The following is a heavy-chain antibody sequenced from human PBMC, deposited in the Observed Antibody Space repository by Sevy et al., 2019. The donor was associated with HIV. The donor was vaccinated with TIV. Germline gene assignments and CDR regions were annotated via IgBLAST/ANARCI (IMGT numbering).Heavy chain of an antibody. J-gene: IGHJ4*02. Sequence: ASVKVSCKVSGYTLTEFSIHWVRQAPGKGLEWMGGFDPGDGDAETPYAQKFRDRLTMTADTSTDTVYMELSSLRSEDTAVYYCATDTTGYHGTLDYWGQGTLVTVSS. CDR2: FDPGDGDAET. V-gene: IGHV1-24*01. CDR3: ATDTTGYHGTLDY. D-gene: IGHD3-9*01. CDR1: GYTLTEFS.